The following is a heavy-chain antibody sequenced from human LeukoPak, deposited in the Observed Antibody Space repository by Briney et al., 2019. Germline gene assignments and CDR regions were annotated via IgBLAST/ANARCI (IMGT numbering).Heavy chain of an antibody. V-gene: IGHV4-34*01. D-gene: IGHD2-8*02. CDR2: INHSGST. J-gene: IGHJ4*02. CDR1: GGSFSGYY. CDR3: ARGRLHPLYYWGYYFDY. Sequence: SETLSLTCAVYGGSFSGYYWSWIRQPPGKGLEWIGEINHSGSTNYNPSLKSRVTISVDTSKNQFSLKLSSVTAADTAVYYCARGRLHPLYYWGYYFDYWGQGTLVTVSS.